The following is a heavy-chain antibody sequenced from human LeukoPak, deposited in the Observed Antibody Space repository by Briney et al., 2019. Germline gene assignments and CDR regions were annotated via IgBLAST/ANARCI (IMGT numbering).Heavy chain of an antibody. J-gene: IGHJ4*02. CDR1: GYTFTDYY. Sequence: ASVKVSCKASGYTFTDYYMHWVRQAPGQGLEWMGWINPNSGGTNYAQKFQGRVTMTRDTSISTAYMELSRLRSDDTAVYYCARGKYGSGSSRQSYWGQGTLVTVSS. CDR3: ARGKYGSGSSRQSY. D-gene: IGHD3-10*01. V-gene: IGHV1-2*02. CDR2: INPNSGGT.